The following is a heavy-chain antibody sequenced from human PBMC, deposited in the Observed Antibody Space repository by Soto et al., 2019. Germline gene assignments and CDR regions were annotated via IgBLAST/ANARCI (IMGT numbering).Heavy chain of an antibody. D-gene: IGHD3-10*01. J-gene: IGHJ4*02. Sequence: EVQLLESGGELVQPGGSLRLSCVASGFTFRTNPMSWVRPAPGKGLEWVSGVSDSGAKTYYADSVKGGFTVSRDNCKTTVYLEMKSVRAEDTGVYYCAKDFQFGGWGTGYFDNWGQGTLVTVSS. V-gene: IGHV3-23*01. CDR3: AKDFQFGGWGTGYFDN. CDR1: GFTFRTNP. CDR2: VSDSGAKT.